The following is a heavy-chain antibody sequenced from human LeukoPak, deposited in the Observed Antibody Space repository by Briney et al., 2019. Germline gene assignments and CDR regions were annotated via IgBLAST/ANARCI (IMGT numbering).Heavy chain of an antibody. CDR1: GGSISSSNW. V-gene: IGHV4-4*02. J-gene: IGHJ4*02. CDR3: ARGYYYDSSGYYSDY. CDR2: IYHSGST. D-gene: IGHD3-22*01. Sequence: SETLSLTCAASGGSISSSNWWSWVRQPPGKGLEWIGEIYHSGSTNYNPSLKSRVTISVDKSKNQFSLKLSSVTAADTAVYYCARGYYYDSSGYYSDYWGQGTLVTVSS.